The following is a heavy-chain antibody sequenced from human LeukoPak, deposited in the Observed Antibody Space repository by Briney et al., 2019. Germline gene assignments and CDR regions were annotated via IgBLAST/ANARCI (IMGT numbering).Heavy chain of an antibody. J-gene: IGHJ4*02. D-gene: IGHD1-26*01. CDR3: ARNSGSASAPDY. CDR2: ISTYNGST. Sequence: ASVKVSCKASGYTFTSYGISWVRQVPGQGLEWMGWISTYNGSTNYTHKLQGRVTMTTDTSTSTAYMGLRSLRSDDTAVFYCARNSGSASAPDYWGQGTLVTVSS. V-gene: IGHV1-18*01. CDR1: GYTFTSYG.